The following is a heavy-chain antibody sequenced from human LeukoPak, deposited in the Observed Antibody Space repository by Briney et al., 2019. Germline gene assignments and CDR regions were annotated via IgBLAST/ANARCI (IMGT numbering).Heavy chain of an antibody. Sequence: SQTLSLTCAVSGGSISSGGYSWSWIRQPPGKGLEWIGYIYHSGSTYYNPSLKSRVTISVDRSKNQFSLKLSSVTAADTAVYYCARAEYYFDYWGQGTLVTVSS. CDR3: ARAEYYFDY. V-gene: IGHV4-30-2*01. CDR2: IYHSGST. J-gene: IGHJ4*02. CDR1: GGSISSGGYS.